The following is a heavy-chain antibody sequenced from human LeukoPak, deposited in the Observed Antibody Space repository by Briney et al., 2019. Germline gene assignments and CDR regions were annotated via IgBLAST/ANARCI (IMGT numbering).Heavy chain of an antibody. J-gene: IGHJ5*02. V-gene: IGHV3-48*03. Sequence: PGGSLRLSCAASGFTFSSYEMHWFRQAPGKGLEWVADISSSGTTIYYADFVKGRFTISRDNAKNSLYLQMNSLRAEDTAVYYCARLLVATPGVDPWGQGTLVTVSS. CDR1: GFTFSSYE. D-gene: IGHD5-12*01. CDR3: ARLLVATPGVDP. CDR2: ISSSGTTI.